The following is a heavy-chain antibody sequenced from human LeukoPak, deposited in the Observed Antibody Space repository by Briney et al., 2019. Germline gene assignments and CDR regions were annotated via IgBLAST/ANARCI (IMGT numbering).Heavy chain of an antibody. J-gene: IGHJ6*04. CDR1: GCTFSSYA. V-gene: IGHV3-23*01. CDR3: AKAGYCSSTSCHPADYYYYYGMDV. D-gene: IGHD2-2*01. Sequence: GASLRLSCAAPGCTFSSYAMSWVRIAPGKGLEWVSAISGSGVSTYYADSVKGRFTISRDYSTNTLYLQMNSLRAEDTAVYYCAKAGYCSSTSCHPADYYYYYGMDVWGKGTTVTVSS. CDR2: ISGSGVST.